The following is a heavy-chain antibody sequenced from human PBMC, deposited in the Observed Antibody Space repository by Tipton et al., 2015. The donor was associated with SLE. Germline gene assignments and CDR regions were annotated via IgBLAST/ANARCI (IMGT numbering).Heavy chain of an antibody. V-gene: IGHV3-74*01. J-gene: IGHJ6*02. D-gene: IGHD2-8*02. CDR3: GTTSTDYGMDV. Sequence: SLRLSCTASGFMFDDYDMNWVRQAPGKGVMWVSRIYSDGSSTNYADSVKGRFTISRDNAKNTLYLQMNSLRAEDTAVYYCGTTSTDYGMDVWGQGTTFTVSS. CDR2: IYSDGSST. CDR1: GFMFDDYD.